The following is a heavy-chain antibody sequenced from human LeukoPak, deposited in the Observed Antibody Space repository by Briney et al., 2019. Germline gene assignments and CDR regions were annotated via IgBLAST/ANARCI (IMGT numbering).Heavy chain of an antibody. CDR3: ARAHYDSSGLNFDY. CDR2: FDPEDGET. J-gene: IGHJ4*02. V-gene: IGHV1-24*01. D-gene: IGHD3-22*01. CDR1: GYTLTELS. Sequence: ASVKVSCKVSGYTLTELSMHWVRQAPGKGLEWMGGFDPEDGETIYAQKFQGRVTMTEDTSTDTAYMELSRLRSDDTAVYYCARAHYDSSGLNFDYWGQGTLVTVSS.